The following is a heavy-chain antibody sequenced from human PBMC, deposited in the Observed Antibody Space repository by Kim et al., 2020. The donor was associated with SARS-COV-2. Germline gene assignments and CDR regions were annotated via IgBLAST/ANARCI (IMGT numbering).Heavy chain of an antibody. V-gene: IGHV3-23*01. CDR3: AKEPEGGYYGSGSYAFDI. CDR2: ISGSGGST. J-gene: IGHJ3*02. D-gene: IGHD3-10*01. Sequence: GGSLRLSCAASGFTFSSYAMSWVRQAPGKGLEWVSAISGSGGSTYYADSVKGRFTISRDNSKNTLYLQMNSLRAEDTAVYYCAKEPEGGYYGSGSYAFDIWGQGTMVTVSS. CDR1: GFTFSSYA.